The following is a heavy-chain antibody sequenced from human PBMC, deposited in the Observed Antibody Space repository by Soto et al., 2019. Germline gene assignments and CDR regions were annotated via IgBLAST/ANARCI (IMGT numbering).Heavy chain of an antibody. CDR3: ARDLTTVTTPSHYYFDL. CDR1: GFTFSSYS. D-gene: IGHD4-17*01. J-gene: IGHJ2*01. Sequence: EVQLVESGGGLVQPGGSLRLSCAASGFTFSSYSMNWVRQAPGKGLQWVSSISSSSTYIYYADSMKGRFTISRDNAKNSLYLRMNRLRAEDTAVYYCARDLTTVTTPSHYYFDLWGRGTLVTVSS. CDR2: ISSSSTYI. V-gene: IGHV3-21*01.